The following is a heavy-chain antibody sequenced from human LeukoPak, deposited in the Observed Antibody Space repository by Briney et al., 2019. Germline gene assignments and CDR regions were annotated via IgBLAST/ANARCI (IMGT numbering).Heavy chain of an antibody. CDR2: ISWNSGSI. CDR1: GFTFDDYA. J-gene: IGHJ5*02. Sequence: GGSLRLSCAASGFTFDDYAMHWVRQAPGKGLEWVSGISWNSGSIGYADSVKGRFTISRDNAKNSLYLQMNSLRAEDTALYYCAKGTMVRGVIGNWFDPWGQGTLVTVSS. D-gene: IGHD3-10*01. V-gene: IGHV3-9*01. CDR3: AKGTMVRGVIGNWFDP.